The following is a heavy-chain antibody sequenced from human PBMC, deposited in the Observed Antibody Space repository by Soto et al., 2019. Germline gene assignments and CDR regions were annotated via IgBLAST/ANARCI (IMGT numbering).Heavy chain of an antibody. CDR1: GGTFSSYA. Sequence: ASVKVSCKASGGTFSSYAISWVRQAPGQGLEWMGGIIPIFGTANYAQKFQGRVTITADESTSTAYMELSSLRSEDTAVYYCARQMAVVVKDPADNWFDPWGQGTLVTVSS. D-gene: IGHD2-15*01. CDR3: ARQMAVVVKDPADNWFDP. V-gene: IGHV1-69*13. J-gene: IGHJ5*02. CDR2: IIPIFGTA.